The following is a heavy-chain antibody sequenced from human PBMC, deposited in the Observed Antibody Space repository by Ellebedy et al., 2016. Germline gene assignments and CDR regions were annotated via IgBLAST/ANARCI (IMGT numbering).Heavy chain of an antibody. D-gene: IGHD3-10*01. V-gene: IGHV4-59*08. Sequence: SETLSLTCTVSGGSISSYYWSWIRQPPGKGLEWIGYIYYSGSTNYNPSLKSRVTISVDTSKNQFSLKLSSVTAADTAVYYCARQEQWFGELFHYGDAFDIWGQGTMVTVSS. J-gene: IGHJ3*02. CDR1: GGSISSYY. CDR2: IYYSGST. CDR3: ARQEQWFGELFHYGDAFDI.